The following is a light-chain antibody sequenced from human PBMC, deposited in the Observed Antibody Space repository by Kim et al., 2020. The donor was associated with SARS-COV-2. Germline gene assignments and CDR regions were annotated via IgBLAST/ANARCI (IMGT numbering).Light chain of an antibody. J-gene: IGLJ1*01. CDR3: QVWDSSSDHYV. CDR2: YDS. V-gene: IGLV3-21*04. Sequence: SYELTQPPSVSVAPGKTASITCGENNIGSKSVHWYQQKPGQAPVLVIYYDSDRPSGIPERFSGSNSGNTATLTISRVEAGDEADYYCQVWDSSSDHYVFGTGTKVTVL. CDR1: NIGSKS.